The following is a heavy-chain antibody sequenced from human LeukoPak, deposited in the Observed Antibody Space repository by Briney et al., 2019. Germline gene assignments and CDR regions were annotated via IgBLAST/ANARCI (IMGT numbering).Heavy chain of an antibody. V-gene: IGHV4-34*01. D-gene: IGHD3-22*01. CDR2: VNHSGST. CDR3: ARPRLDSSGHYDAFDI. Sequence: SETLSLTCAVYGGSFSGYYWSWIRQPPGKGLEWIGEVNHSGSTNYNPSLKSRVTISVDTSKNQFSLKLSSVTAADTAVYYCARPRLDSSGHYDAFDIWGQGTMVTVSS. CDR1: GGSFSGYY. J-gene: IGHJ3*02.